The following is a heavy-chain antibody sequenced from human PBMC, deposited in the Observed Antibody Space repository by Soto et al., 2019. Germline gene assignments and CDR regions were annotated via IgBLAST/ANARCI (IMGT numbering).Heavy chain of an antibody. CDR2: ISSSSSYI. D-gene: IGHD3-3*01. Sequence: EVQLVESGGGLVKPGGSLRLSCAASGFTFSSYSMNWVRQAPGKGLEWVSSISSSSSYIYYADSAKGRFTISRDNAKNSLYLQMNSLRAEDTAVYYCASWGGIFGVNVWGKGTTVTVSS. CDR3: ASWGGIFGVNV. CDR1: GFTFSSYS. V-gene: IGHV3-21*01. J-gene: IGHJ6*04.